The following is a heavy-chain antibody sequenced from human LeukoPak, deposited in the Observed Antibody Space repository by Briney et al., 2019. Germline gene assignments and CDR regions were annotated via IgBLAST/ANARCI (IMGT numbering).Heavy chain of an antibody. V-gene: IGHV4-59*01. CDR3: ARVYCSTTSCYVVDY. CDR1: GVSISSYY. CDR2: IYNSGNT. Sequence: SETLSLTCTVSGVSISSYYWSWIRQPPGKGLEWIGYIYNSGNTNYNPSLNSRVSISLDTSKNQVSLKLSSVTAADTAVYYCARVYCSTTSCYVVDYWGQGTLVTVSS. J-gene: IGHJ4*02. D-gene: IGHD2-2*01.